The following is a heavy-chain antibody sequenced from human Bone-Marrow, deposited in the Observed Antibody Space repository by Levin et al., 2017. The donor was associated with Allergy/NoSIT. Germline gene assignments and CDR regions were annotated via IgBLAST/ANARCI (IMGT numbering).Heavy chain of an antibody. D-gene: IGHD2-2*01. Sequence: GGSLRLSCAASGFTFSSYWMSWVRQAPGKGLEWVANIKQDGSEKYYVDSVKGRFTISRDNAKNSLYLQMNSLRAEDTAVYYCARRGPGGYCSSTSCPNPQLPGGWFDPWGQGTLVTVSS. J-gene: IGHJ5*02. CDR3: ARRGPGGYCSSTSCPNPQLPGGWFDP. CDR1: GFTFSSYW. V-gene: IGHV3-7*01. CDR2: IKQDGSEK.